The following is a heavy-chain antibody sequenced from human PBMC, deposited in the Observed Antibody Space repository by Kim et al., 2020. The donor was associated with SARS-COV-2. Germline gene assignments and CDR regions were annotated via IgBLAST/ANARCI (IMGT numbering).Heavy chain of an antibody. Sequence: SETLSLTCTLSGGSIGDHYWSWIRQAPGKGLEWIGYIFYTGTTNYNPSLRSRVTLSVDTSKNQFSLNLTSLTAADTATYYFAKHFAAGTGPYFYGMDVWGQGTSVAVS. D-gene: IGHD6-13*01. CDR3: AKHFAAGTGPYFYGMDV. CDR2: IFYTGTT. J-gene: IGHJ6*02. CDR1: GGSIGDHY. V-gene: IGHV4-59*11.